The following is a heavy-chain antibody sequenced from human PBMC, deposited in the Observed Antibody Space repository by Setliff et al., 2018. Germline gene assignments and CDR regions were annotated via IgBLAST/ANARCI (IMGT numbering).Heavy chain of an antibody. V-gene: IGHV4-34*01. CDR1: GGSFSTYY. Sequence: SETLSLTCAVYGGSFSTYYWSWIRQPPGKGLEWIGEISHSGSINYNPSLKSRVTMSVDTSKNQFSLNLNSVTAADTAVYYCARDRSAYSYGLDVWGQGTTVTVSS. CDR2: ISHSGSI. J-gene: IGHJ6*02. D-gene: IGHD2-15*01. CDR3: ARDRSAYSYGLDV.